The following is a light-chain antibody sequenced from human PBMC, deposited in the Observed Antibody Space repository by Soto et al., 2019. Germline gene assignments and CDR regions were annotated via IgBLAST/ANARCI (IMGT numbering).Light chain of an antibody. CDR1: NSDVGAYNY. CDR2: DVN. J-gene: IGLJ2*01. CDR3: SSYTSSAIVI. V-gene: IGLV2-14*01. Sequence: QSVLNQPASVSGSPGQSIAISCSGTNSDVGAYNYVSWYQQYPGKAPKLMIYDVNNRPSGVSNRFSGSKSGNTASLTISGLQAEDEADYYCSSYTSSAIVIFGGGTKVTVL.